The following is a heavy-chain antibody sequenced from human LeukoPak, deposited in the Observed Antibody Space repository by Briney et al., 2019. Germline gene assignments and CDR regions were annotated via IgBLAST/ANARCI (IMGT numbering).Heavy chain of an antibody. J-gene: IGHJ4*02. CDR2: ISDSGDYT. CDR3: AKDTSIGKYCTNGVCSPFDY. D-gene: IGHD2-8*01. CDR1: GFTFSSYA. V-gene: IGHV3-23*01. Sequence: GGSLRLSCSASGFTFSSYAMSWVRQAPGQGLEWVSVISDSGDYTSYADSVRGRFTISRDNSRNTLYLQMISLRPEDTAVYYCAKDTSIGKYCTNGVCSPFDYWGQGTLVTVSS.